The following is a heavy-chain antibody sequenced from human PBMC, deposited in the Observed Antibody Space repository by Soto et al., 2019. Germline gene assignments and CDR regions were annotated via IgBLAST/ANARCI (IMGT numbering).Heavy chain of an antibody. V-gene: IGHV3-48*01. J-gene: IGHJ6*03. CDR3: ARDTYYLDG. CDR1: GFTFSSYS. CDR2: ISSSSSTI. Sequence: GGSLRLSCAASGFTFSSYSMNWVRQAPGKGLEWVSYISSSSSTIYYADSVKGRFTISRDNAKNSLYLQMNSLRAEDTAAYYCARDTYYLDGWGKGTTVTVSS.